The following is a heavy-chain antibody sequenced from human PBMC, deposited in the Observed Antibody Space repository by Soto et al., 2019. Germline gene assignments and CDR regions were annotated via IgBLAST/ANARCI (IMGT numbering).Heavy chain of an antibody. CDR1: GYTFSSYG. D-gene: IGHD2-2*01. J-gene: IGHJ4*02. CDR3: ARDQGRYCSSTSCYWGFDY. Sequence: GASVKVSCKASGYTFSSYGISWVRQAPGQGLEWMGWISAYNGNTNYAQKLQGRVTMTTDTSTSTAYMELRSLRSDDTAVYYCARDQGRYCSSTSCYWGFDYWGQGTLVTAPQ. CDR2: ISAYNGNT. V-gene: IGHV1-18*04.